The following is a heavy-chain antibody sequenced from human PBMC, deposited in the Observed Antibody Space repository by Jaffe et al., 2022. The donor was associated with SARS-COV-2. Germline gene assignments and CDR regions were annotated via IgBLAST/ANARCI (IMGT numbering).Heavy chain of an antibody. CDR2: IRSKAYGGTT. Sequence: EVQLVESGGGLVQPGRSLRLSCTASGFTFGDYAMSWVRQAPGKGLEWVGFIRSKAYGGTTEYAASVKGRFTISRDDSKSIAYLQMNSLKTEDTAVYYCTRDYDFWSGTYYYGMDVWGQGTTVTVSS. J-gene: IGHJ6*02. V-gene: IGHV3-49*04. CDR1: GFTFGDYA. CDR3: TRDYDFWSGTYYYGMDV. D-gene: IGHD3-3*01.